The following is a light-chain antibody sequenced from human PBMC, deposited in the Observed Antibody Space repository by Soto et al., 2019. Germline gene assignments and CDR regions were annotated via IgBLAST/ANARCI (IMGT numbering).Light chain of an antibody. V-gene: IGLV2-8*01. CDR2: EVN. J-gene: IGLJ1*01. CDR3: SSSANSDNYV. CDR1: SGDVGRYNS. Sequence: QYALTQPPSASGSPGQSVTISCTGTSGDVGRYNSVSWYQQHPGKAPKLMIFEVNKRPSGVPDRFSGSKSGNTASLTVSGLQAEDEADYYCSSSANSDNYVFGTGTKLTVL.